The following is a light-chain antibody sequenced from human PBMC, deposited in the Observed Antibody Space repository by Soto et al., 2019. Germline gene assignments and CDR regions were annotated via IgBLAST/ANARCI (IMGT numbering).Light chain of an antibody. CDR1: QSISSW. CDR3: QQYNSYQYT. V-gene: IGKV1-5*03. Sequence: DIQLTQSPSTLSTSVGDRVTITCRASQSISSWLAWYQQKPGKAPNLLINKESRLQSGVPSRFSGSGSGTEFTLTISSLQPDDFATYQCQQYNSYQYTFGQGTKLEIK. CDR2: KES. J-gene: IGKJ2*01.